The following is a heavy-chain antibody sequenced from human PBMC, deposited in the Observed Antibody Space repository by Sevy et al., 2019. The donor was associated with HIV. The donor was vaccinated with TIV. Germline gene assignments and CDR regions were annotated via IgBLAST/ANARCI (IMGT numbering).Heavy chain of an antibody. V-gene: IGHV3-49*04. Sequence: GGSLRLSCTASGFTFGDYCMSWVRQAPGKGLEWVAFLKSDVYGGTVDHAASGRGRFVISSDDSKTIAYLQMNDLKTEDTCVYYCTRWKAAQSIFDYWGQGALVTVSS. CDR1: GFTFGDYC. CDR2: LKSDVYGGTV. J-gene: IGHJ4*02. CDR3: TRWKAAQSIFDY. D-gene: IGHD6-13*01.